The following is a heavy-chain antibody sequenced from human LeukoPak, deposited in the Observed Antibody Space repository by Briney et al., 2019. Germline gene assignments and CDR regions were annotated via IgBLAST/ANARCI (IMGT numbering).Heavy chain of an antibody. D-gene: IGHD3-22*01. V-gene: IGHV1-69*13. CDR2: IIPIFGTA. J-gene: IGHJ4*02. Sequence: SVEVSCKASGGTFSSYAISWVRQAPGQGLEWMGGIIPIFGTANYAQKFQGRVTITADESTSTAYMELSNLRSEDTAVYYCARESTDYYDSSGYYYGPVYWGQGTLVTVSS. CDR1: GGTFSSYA. CDR3: ARESTDYYDSSGYYYGPVY.